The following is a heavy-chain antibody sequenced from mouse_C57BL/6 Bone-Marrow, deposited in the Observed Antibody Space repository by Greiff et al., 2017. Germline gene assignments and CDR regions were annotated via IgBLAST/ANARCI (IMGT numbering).Heavy chain of an antibody. D-gene: IGHD1-1*01. CDR3: ARPLYYYGSSGFAY. Sequence: QVQLQQPGAELVKPGASVKLSCKASGYTFTSYWMHWVKQRPGRGLEWIGMIHPNSGSTNYNEKFKSKATLTVDKSSSTAYMQLSSLTSEDSAVYYCARPLYYYGSSGFAYWGQGTTLTVSS. V-gene: IGHV1-64*01. J-gene: IGHJ2*01. CDR1: GYTFTSYW. CDR2: IHPNSGST.